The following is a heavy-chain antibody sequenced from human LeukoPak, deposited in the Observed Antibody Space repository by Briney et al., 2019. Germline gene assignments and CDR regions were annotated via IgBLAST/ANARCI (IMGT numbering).Heavy chain of an antibody. V-gene: IGHV3-7*03. CDR2: IKQDGSEK. J-gene: IGHJ4*02. Sequence: GTLSLTCAVSGGSISSSNWWSWVRQAPGKGLEWVANIKQDGSEKYYVDSVKGRFTISRDNAKNSLYLQMNSLRAEDTAVYYCARQYFDYWGQGTLVTVSS. CDR3: ARQYFDY. CDR1: GGSISSSNW.